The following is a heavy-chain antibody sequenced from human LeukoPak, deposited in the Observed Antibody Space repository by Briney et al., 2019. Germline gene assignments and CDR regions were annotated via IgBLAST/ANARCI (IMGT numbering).Heavy chain of an antibody. J-gene: IGHJ4*02. V-gene: IGHV3-23*01. CDR1: GFTFSNYA. D-gene: IGHD3-9*01. CDR2: ITGSGGNT. CDR3: AKWGDYDVLTGYYVSDY. Sequence: GASLRLSCAASGFTFSNYAMSWVRQAPGKGLEWVTAITGSGGNTYYADSVKGRFTISRDNSKNTVFLQMNSLRAEDTAVYYCAKWGDYDVLTGYYVSDYWGQGTLVTVSS.